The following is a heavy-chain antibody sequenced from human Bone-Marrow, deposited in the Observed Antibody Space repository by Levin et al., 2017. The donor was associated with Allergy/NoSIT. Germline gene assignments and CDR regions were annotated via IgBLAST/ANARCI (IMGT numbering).Heavy chain of an antibody. CDR1: GFTFSSYG. CDR2: ISYDGSNK. Sequence: GESLKISCAASGFTFSSYGMHWVRQAPGKGLEWVAVISYDGSNKYYADSVKGRFTISRDNSKNTLYLQMNSLRAEDTAVYYCAKPSPRIVVVPAAVDYWGQGTLVTVSS. CDR3: AKPSPRIVVVPAAVDY. V-gene: IGHV3-30*18. J-gene: IGHJ4*02. D-gene: IGHD2-2*01.